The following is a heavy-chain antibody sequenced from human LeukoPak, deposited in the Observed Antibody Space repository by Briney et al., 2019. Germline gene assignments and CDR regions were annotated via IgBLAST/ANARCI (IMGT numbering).Heavy chain of an antibody. Sequence: SGPTLVNPTQTLTLTCTFSGFSLSTRGMCVSWIRQPPVKALEWLARVDWDGDKYYSTSLKTRLTISKDPSKNQVVLTMTNMDPVDTATYYCARGPIAAAGSADWGQGTLVTVSS. CDR3: ARGPIAAAGSAD. D-gene: IGHD6-13*01. CDR2: VDWDGDK. V-gene: IGHV2-70*11. CDR1: GFSLSTRGMC. J-gene: IGHJ4*02.